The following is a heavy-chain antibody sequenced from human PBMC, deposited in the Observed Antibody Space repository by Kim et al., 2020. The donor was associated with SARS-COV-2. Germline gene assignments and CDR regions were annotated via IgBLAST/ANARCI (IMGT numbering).Heavy chain of an antibody. J-gene: IGHJ4*02. Sequence: ADSVKSRFTLSRDNSKNTLYLQMNSLRAEDTAIYYCAVAAKPTSPSSFDYWGQGTLVTVSS. D-gene: IGHD2-15*01. V-gene: IGHV3-23*01. CDR3: AVAAKPTSPSSFDY.